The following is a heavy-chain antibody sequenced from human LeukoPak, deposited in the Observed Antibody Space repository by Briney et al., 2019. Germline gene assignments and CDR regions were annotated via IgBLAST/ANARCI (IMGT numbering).Heavy chain of an antibody. V-gene: IGHV4-30-2*01. Sequence: PSETLSLTCTVSGGSISSGGYYWSWIRQPPGKGLEWIGYIYYSGSTYYNPSLKSPVTISVDTSKNQFSLKLSSVTAADTAVYYWARPYGGSPMLYSYGMDVWGKGTPVTVSS. CDR1: GGSISSGGYY. CDR2: IYYSGST. CDR3: ARPYGGSPMLYSYGMDV. J-gene: IGHJ6*04. D-gene: IGHD5-12*01.